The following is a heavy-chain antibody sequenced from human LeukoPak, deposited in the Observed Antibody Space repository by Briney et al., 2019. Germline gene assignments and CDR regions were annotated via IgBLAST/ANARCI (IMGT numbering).Heavy chain of an antibody. CDR2: INHSGST. J-gene: IGHJ4*02. D-gene: IGHD3-10*01. Sequence: SETLSLTCAVYGGSSSGYYWSWIRQPPGKGLEWIGEINHSGSTNYNPSLKSRVTISVDTSKNQFSLKLSSVTAADTAVYYCARGQSITMVRGVNYFDYWGQGTLVTVSS. V-gene: IGHV4-34*01. CDR1: GGSSSGYY. CDR3: ARGQSITMVRGVNYFDY.